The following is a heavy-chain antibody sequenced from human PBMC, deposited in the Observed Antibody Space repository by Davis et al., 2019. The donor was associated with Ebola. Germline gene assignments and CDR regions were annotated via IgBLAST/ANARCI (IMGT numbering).Heavy chain of an antibody. Sequence: GESLKISCAASGFTFSSYSMNWVRQAPGKGLEWVSSISSSSSYIYYADSVKGRFTISRDNAKNSLFLQMNSLRADDTGLYFCAREPNSFDFWGQGALVTVST. CDR1: GFTFSSYS. CDR2: ISSSSSYI. J-gene: IGHJ4*02. CDR3: AREPNSFDF. V-gene: IGHV3-21*04.